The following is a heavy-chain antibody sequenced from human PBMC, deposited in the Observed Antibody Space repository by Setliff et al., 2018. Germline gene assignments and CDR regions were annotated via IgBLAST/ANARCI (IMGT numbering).Heavy chain of an antibody. CDR3: ARDGGGDSDAFDI. CDR1: GYTFTGYY. CDR2: INPTSGAT. Sequence: GASEKVACKASGYTFTGYYMYWVRQAPGRGLEWMGRINPTSGATIYARKFQGRVTMTSETSISTAYMELGRLRSDDTAVYFCARDGGGDSDAFDIWGQGTMVTVSS. J-gene: IGHJ3*02. D-gene: IGHD3-16*01. V-gene: IGHV1-2*06.